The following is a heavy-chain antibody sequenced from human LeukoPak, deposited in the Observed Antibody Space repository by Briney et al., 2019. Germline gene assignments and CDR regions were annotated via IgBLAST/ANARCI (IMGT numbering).Heavy chain of an antibody. CDR3: ASLRVPGDFDY. Sequence: SETLSLTCTVSGGSISSRTYYWAWIRQPPGQGLEWIGNIYYSGGTYYNPSLKSRLTMSVDTSKNQFSLELRSVTAADTALYYCASLRVPGDFDYWGQGTLVTVSS. CDR1: GGSISSRTYY. V-gene: IGHV4-39*01. CDR2: IYYSGGT. J-gene: IGHJ4*02.